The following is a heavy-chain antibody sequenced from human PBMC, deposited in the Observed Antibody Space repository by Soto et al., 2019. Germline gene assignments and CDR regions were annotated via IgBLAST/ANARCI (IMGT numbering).Heavy chain of an antibody. Sequence: QVQLVQSGAEVKKPGSSVKVSCKASGGTFSSYTISWVRQAPGQGLEWMGRIIPILGIANYAQKFQGRVTITADKSTSTAYMELSSLRSEDTAVYYCARGPSKGVATIPYGMDVWGQGTTVTVSS. CDR1: GGTFSSYT. V-gene: IGHV1-69*02. J-gene: IGHJ6*02. D-gene: IGHD5-12*01. CDR2: IIPILGIA. CDR3: ARGPSKGVATIPYGMDV.